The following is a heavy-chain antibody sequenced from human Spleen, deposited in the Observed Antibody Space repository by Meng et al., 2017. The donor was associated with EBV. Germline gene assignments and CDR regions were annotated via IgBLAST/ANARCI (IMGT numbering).Heavy chain of an antibody. Sequence: QAQREQSGTEGKKPGASVKVSCKVSANSLTEFAMRWVRQAPGNGLEWLGGFDPEDDERIYAQKFQGRVTMTEDTATDTAYMELSSLGSEDTAVYFCATTYGDNDWYFDLWGRGTLVTVSS. CDR1: ANSLTEFA. CDR3: ATTYGDNDWYFDL. V-gene: IGHV1-24*01. J-gene: IGHJ2*01. D-gene: IGHD4-17*01. CDR2: FDPEDDER.